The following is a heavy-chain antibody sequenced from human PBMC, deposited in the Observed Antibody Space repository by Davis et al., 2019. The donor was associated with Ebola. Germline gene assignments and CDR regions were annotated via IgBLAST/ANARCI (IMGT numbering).Heavy chain of an antibody. CDR2: INQGGSVK. CDR3: VRDAFVDYYYYMDV. Sequence: GESLKISCAASGLSFSTYWMSWVRQTPDKGLEFVANINQGGSVKNYVDSVKGRFTISRDNAKNSLYLQMNSLRAEDTAVYYCVRDAFVDYYYYMDVWGKGTTVTVSS. D-gene: IGHD2-15*01. CDR1: GLSFSTYW. V-gene: IGHV3-7*03. J-gene: IGHJ6*03.